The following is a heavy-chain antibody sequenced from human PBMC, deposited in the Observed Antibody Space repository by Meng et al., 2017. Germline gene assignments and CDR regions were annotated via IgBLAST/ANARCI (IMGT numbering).Heavy chain of an antibody. D-gene: IGHD1-26*01. J-gene: IGHJ5*02. CDR2: IIPIFGTA. CDR1: GGTFSSYA. Sequence: SVKVSCKASGGTFSSYAISWVRQAPGQGLEWMGGIIPIFGTANYAQKFQGRVTITADKSTSTAYMELSSLRSEDTAVYYCARDRGIVGATLWFDPWGQGTLVTVSS. V-gene: IGHV1-69*06. CDR3: ARDRGIVGATLWFDP.